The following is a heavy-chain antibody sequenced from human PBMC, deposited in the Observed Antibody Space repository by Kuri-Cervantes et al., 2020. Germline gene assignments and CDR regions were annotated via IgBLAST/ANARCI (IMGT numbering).Heavy chain of an antibody. Sequence: GESLKISCSASGFTFSNYAMNWVRQAPGKGLEWVSAMSGSGGSTYYADSVEGRFTISRDNSKNTLYLQMNSLRAEDTAVYYCAKDAGELGQSGYVGYYYYYGMDVWGQGTTVTVSS. CDR2: MSGSGGST. CDR3: AKDAGELGQSGYVGYYYYYGMDV. V-gene: IGHV3-23*01. CDR1: GFTFSNYA. D-gene: IGHD5-12*01. J-gene: IGHJ6*02.